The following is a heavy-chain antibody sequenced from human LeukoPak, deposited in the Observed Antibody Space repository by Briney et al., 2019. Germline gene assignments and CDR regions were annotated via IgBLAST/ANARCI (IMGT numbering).Heavy chain of an antibody. J-gene: IGHJ4*02. CDR3: ARFMYYYDSSGQYPYFDY. CDR1: GGSISSYY. D-gene: IGHD3-22*01. Sequence: SETLSLTCTVSGGSISSYYWSWIRQPPGKGLEWIGYIHYSGSTNYNPSLKSRVTISVDTSKNQFSLKLSSVTAADTAVYYCARFMYYYDSSGQYPYFDYWGQGTLVTVSS. V-gene: IGHV4-59*01. CDR2: IHYSGST.